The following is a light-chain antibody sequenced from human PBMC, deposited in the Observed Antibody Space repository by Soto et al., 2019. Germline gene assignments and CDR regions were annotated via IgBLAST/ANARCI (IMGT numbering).Light chain of an antibody. CDR3: VQRSGWPWT. Sequence: EIVLTQSPATLSLSPGERGTLSCRASQSVGRYLAWYQHKPGQPPRLLIYDTSNRAPGTPGRFGGSGSGTDFTLPISSLEPEDFAVYYCVQRSGWPWTVGQGTKVEVK. V-gene: IGKV3-11*01. CDR1: QSVGRY. J-gene: IGKJ1*01. CDR2: DTS.